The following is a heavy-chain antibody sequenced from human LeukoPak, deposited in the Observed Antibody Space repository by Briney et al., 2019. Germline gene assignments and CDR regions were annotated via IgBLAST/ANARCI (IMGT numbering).Heavy chain of an antibody. CDR3: AKDIAVFDWGNAFDI. CDR2: FRGSGGST. Sequence: GGSLRLSCAASGFTFSSYAMSWVRQAPGKELEWVSGFRGSGGSTHYADSVKGRFTISRDNSKNTLYLQMNSLRAEDTAVYYCAKDIAVFDWGNAFDIWGQGTMVTVSS. CDR1: GFTFSSYA. D-gene: IGHD3-9*01. J-gene: IGHJ3*02. V-gene: IGHV3-23*01.